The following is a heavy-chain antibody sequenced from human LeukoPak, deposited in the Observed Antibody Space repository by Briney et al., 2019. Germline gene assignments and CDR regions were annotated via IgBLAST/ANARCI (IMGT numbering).Heavy chain of an antibody. Sequence: GGSLRLSCAASGFTFSSYAMHWVRQAPGKGLEWVAVISYDGSNKYYADSVKGRFTISRDNSKNTLYLQMNSLRAEDTAVYYCAKEVEENYYGSGSRGFDYWGQGTLVTVSS. V-gene: IGHV3-30*04. CDR2: ISYDGSNK. CDR1: GFTFSSYA. CDR3: AKEVEENYYGSGSRGFDY. J-gene: IGHJ4*02. D-gene: IGHD3-10*01.